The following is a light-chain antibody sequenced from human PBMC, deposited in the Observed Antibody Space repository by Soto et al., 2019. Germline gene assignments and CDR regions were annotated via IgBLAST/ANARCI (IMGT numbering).Light chain of an antibody. CDR1: QSVRSSY. V-gene: IGKV3-20*01. CDR2: GAF. CDR3: QQYGSSLVT. Sequence: EIVLTQSPDTLSLSPGERATLSCRASQSVRSSYLAWYQQKPGQAPRLLIYGAFRRATGIPDRFSGSGSGTDFTLTISRLEPEDFVVYYCQQYGSSLVTFGGGTKVEI. J-gene: IGKJ4*01.